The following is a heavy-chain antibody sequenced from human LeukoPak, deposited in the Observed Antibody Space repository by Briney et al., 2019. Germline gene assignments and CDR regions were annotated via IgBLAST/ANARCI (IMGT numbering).Heavy chain of an antibody. CDR3: ASLSSEGYSYGSDFDY. V-gene: IGHV3-30*02. D-gene: IGHD5-18*01. CDR1: GFTFSSYG. CDR2: IRYDGSNK. J-gene: IGHJ4*02. Sequence: GGSLSLSCAASGFTFSSYGMHWVRQAPGKGLEWVAFIRYDGSNKYYADSVKGRFSISRDNSKNTLYLQMNSLRAEDTAVYYCASLSSEGYSYGSDFDYWGQGNLVTLSS.